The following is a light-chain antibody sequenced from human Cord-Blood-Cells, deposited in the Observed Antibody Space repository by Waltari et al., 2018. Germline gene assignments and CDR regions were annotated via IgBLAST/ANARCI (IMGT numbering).Light chain of an antibody. CDR2: DAS. J-gene: IGKJ3*01. CDR1: QDISNY. Sequence: EIQMTQSPSSLSASVGDRVTITFQASQDISNYLNWYQQQPVKTPKLLTTDASTLETGGPSRFSGSGSGTDFTFTISSLQPEDIATYYCQQYDNLSFTFGPGTKVDIK. CDR3: QQYDNLSFT. V-gene: IGKV1-33*01.